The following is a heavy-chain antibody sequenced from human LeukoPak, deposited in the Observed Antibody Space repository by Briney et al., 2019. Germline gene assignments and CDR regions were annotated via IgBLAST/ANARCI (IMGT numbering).Heavy chain of an antibody. CDR1: GGSISSYY. D-gene: IGHD6-13*01. J-gene: IGHJ5*02. V-gene: IGHV4-4*07. CDR2: IYTSGST. Sequence: SETLSLTCTVSGGSISSYYWSWIRQPAGKGLEWIGRIYTSGSTNYNPSLKSRVTMSVDTSKNQFSLKLSSVTAADTAVYYCARERRSSSRYGWFDPWGQGTLVTVSS. CDR3: ARERRSSSRYGWFDP.